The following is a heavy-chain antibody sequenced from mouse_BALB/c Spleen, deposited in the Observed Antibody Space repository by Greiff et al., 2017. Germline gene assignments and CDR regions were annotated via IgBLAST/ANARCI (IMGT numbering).Heavy chain of an antibody. Sequence: QVQLQQSGAELAKPGASVKMSCKASGYTFTSYWMHWVKQRPGQGLEWIGYINPSTGYTEYNQKFKDKATLTADKSSSTAYMQLSSLTSEDSAVYYCASPKIPFAYWGQGTLVTVSA. CDR3: ASPKIPFAY. CDR1: GYTFTSYW. CDR2: INPSTGYT. J-gene: IGHJ3*01. D-gene: IGHD1-3*01. V-gene: IGHV1-7*01.